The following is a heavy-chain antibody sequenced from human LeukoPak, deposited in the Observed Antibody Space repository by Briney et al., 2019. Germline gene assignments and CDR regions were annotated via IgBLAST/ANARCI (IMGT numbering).Heavy chain of an antibody. D-gene: IGHD3-10*01. CDR1: GGSISSYY. CDR2: IYYSGST. V-gene: IGHV4-59*01. CDR3: ARAAMVREVPNWFDP. Sequence: SETLSLTCTVSGGSISSYYWSWIRQPPGKGLEWIGYIYYSGSTNYNPSLKSRVTISVDTSKNQFSLKLSSVTAADTAVYYCARAAMVREVPNWFDPWGQGTLVTVSS. J-gene: IGHJ5*02.